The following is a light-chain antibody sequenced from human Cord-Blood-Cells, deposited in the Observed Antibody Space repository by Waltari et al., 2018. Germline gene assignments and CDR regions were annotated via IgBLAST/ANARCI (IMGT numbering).Light chain of an antibody. J-gene: IGKJ1*01. CDR2: AAS. CDR1: QSISSY. Sequence: DIQMTQSPSSLSASVGDRVTITFRASQSISSYLNWYQQEPGKAPKLLIYAASSLQSVVPSRFSGSGSGTDFTLTISSLQPEDFVTYYCQQSYSTPRTFGQGTKVEIK. CDR3: QQSYSTPRT. V-gene: IGKV1-39*01.